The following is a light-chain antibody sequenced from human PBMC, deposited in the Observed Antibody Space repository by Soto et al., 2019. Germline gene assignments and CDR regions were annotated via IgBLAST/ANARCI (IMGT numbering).Light chain of an antibody. Sequence: EIVMTQSPATLSVSPGERATLSCRASQSVSSNLAWYQQKPGQAPRLLIYGASTRATGIPARFSGSGSGTECTFTISSLQSEDFAVYYCQQYNNWPPWTFGQGTKVEIK. CDR2: GAS. CDR3: QQYNNWPPWT. J-gene: IGKJ1*01. CDR1: QSVSSN. V-gene: IGKV3-15*01.